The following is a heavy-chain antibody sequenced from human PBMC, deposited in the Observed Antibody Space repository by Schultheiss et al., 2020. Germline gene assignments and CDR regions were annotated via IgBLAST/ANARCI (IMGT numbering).Heavy chain of an antibody. CDR1: GGSFSGYY. Sequence: TLSLTCAVYGGSFSGYYWSWIRQPPGKGLEWIGEINHSGSTNYNPSLKSRVTISVDTSKNQFSLKLSSVTAADTAVYYCASVKYSSSWKRRYFDYWGQGPLVTVSA. J-gene: IGHJ4*02. V-gene: IGHV4-34*01. CDR2: INHSGST. CDR3: ASVKYSSSWKRRYFDY. D-gene: IGHD6-13*01.